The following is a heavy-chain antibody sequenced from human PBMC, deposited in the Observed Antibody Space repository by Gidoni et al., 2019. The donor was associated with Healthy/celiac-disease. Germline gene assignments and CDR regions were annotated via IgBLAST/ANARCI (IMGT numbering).Heavy chain of an antibody. Sequence: EVQLVESGGGLVKPGGSLRLSCAASGFTCRSSSMNWVRQAPGKGLECVSSISSSSSYIYYADSVKGRFTISRDNAKNSLELQMNSLRAEDTAVYYCARDPGSSSWTPWDYYYGMDVWGQGTTVTVSS. CDR1: GFTCRSSS. D-gene: IGHD6-13*01. CDR3: ARDPGSSSWTPWDYYYGMDV. J-gene: IGHJ6*02. V-gene: IGHV3-21*01. CDR2: ISSSSSYI.